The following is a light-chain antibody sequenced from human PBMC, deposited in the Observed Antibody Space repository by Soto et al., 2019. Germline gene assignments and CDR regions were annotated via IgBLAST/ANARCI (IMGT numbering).Light chain of an antibody. CDR1: SSDIGGYDF. Sequence: QAASVSGSPGQSLTISCTGTSSDIGGYDFVSWYRQQPGKAPKLLIYEVSHRPSGVSSRFSASKSGNTASLTISGLQAEDEGDYYCSSYTISSTTVFGTGTKLTVL. V-gene: IGLV2-14*01. CDR2: EVS. CDR3: SSYTISSTTV. J-gene: IGLJ1*01.